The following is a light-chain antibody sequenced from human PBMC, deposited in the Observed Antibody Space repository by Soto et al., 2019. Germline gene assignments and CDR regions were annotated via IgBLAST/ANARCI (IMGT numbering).Light chain of an antibody. CDR1: SSDVGSYNF. CDR2: EGS. V-gene: IGLV2-23*01. CDR3: CSYAGDSAWV. J-gene: IGLJ3*02. Sequence: QAVVTQPASVSGSPGQSITISCTGTSSDVGSYNFVSWYQQHPGKAPKLMIYEGSKRPSGVSNRFSGSKSGNTASLTISGLQAEDEADYYCCSYAGDSAWVFGGGTMLTVL.